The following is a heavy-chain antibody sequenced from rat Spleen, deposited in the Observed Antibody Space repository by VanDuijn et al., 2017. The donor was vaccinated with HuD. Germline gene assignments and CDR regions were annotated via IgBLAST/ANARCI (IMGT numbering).Heavy chain of an antibody. CDR3: TTDYYSSYIYDFDY. V-gene: IGHV5-20*01. Sequence: YRDSVNGRFTVSRENAKISLYLQMDSLRSEDTATYYCTTDYYSSYIYDFDYWGQGVMVTVSS. D-gene: IGHD1-2*01. J-gene: IGHJ2*01.